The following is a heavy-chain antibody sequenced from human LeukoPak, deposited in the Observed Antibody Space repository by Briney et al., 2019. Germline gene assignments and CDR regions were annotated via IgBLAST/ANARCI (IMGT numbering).Heavy chain of an antibody. CDR1: GFTFSSYS. V-gene: IGHV3-21*01. Sequence: GGSLRLSCAASGFTFSSYSMNWVRQAPGKGLEWVSSISSSSSYIYYADSVKGRFTISRDNAKNSLYLQMNSLRAEDTAVYYCARGVVWNTGDFQHWGQGTLVTVSS. D-gene: IGHD1/OR15-1a*01. CDR3: ARGVVWNTGDFQH. J-gene: IGHJ1*01. CDR2: ISSSSSYI.